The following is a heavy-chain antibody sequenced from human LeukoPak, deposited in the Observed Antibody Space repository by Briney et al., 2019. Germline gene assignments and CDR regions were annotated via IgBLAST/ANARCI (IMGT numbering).Heavy chain of an antibody. CDR2: ISSSGGST. J-gene: IGHJ4*02. V-gene: IGHV3-23*01. D-gene: IGHD6-6*01. Sequence: GGSLRLSCAASGFTFSSHAMSWVRQAPGKGLEWVSSISSSGGSTYYADSVKGRFTISRDNSKNTLYLQMNSLRAEDTAVYYCAKDRSEYSSSPFYWGQGTLVTVSS. CDR1: GFTFSSHA. CDR3: AKDRSEYSSSPFY.